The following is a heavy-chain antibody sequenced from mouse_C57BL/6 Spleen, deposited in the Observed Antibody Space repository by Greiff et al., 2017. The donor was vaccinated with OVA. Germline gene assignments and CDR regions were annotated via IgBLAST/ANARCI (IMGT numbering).Heavy chain of an antibody. J-gene: IGHJ3*01. CDR2: IDPSDSYT. V-gene: IGHV1-69*01. CDR1: GYTFTSYW. CDR3: ARSAYDYDERCAY. Sequence: QVQLQQPGAELVMPGASVKLSCKASGYTFTSYWMHWVKQRPGQGLEWIGEIDPSDSYTNYNQKFKGKSTLTVDKSSSTAYMQLSSLTSEDSAVYYCARSAYDYDERCAYWGQGTLVTVSA. D-gene: IGHD2-4*01.